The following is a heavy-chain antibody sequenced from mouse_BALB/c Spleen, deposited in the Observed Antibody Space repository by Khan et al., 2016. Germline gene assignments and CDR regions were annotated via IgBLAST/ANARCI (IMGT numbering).Heavy chain of an antibody. D-gene: IGHD2-3*01. CDR1: GYTFTDYA. CDR3: AREEPYDGYSRFAY. V-gene: IGHV1S137*01. CDR2: ISTYSGDA. J-gene: IGHJ3*01. Sequence: QVQLQQSGAELVRPGVSVKISCKGSGYTFTDYAMHWVKQSHAKSLEWIGVISTYSGDATYNQKFKGKATMTVDKSSSTASMELARLTSEDSAIXYCAREEPYDGYSRFAYWGQGTLVTVSA.